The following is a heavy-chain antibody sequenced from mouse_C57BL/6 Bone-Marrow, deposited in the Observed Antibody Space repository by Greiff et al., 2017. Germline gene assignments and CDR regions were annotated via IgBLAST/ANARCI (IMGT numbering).Heavy chain of an antibody. CDR1: GFNIKDDY. Sequence: EVKLVESGAELVRPGASVKLSCTASGFNIKDDYMHWVKQRPEQGLEWIGWIDPENGDTEYASKFQGKATITADTSSNTAYLQLSSLTSEDTAVYYCTTDGFAYWGQGTLVTVSA. V-gene: IGHV14-4*01. CDR2: IDPENGDT. CDR3: TTDGFAY. J-gene: IGHJ3*01.